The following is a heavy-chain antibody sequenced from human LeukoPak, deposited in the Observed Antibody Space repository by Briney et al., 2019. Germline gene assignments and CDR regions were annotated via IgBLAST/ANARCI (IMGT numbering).Heavy chain of an antibody. V-gene: IGHV4-30-4*01. J-gene: IGHJ4*02. D-gene: IGHD3-22*01. CDR1: GGSISSGDYY. CDR3: ARYYYDSSGYYSGFDY. Sequence: SETLSLTCTVSGGSISSGDYYWSWIRQPPGKGLEWIGYIYYSGSTYYNPSLKSRVTISVDTSKNQFSLKLSSVTAADTAVYYCARYYYDSSGYYSGFDYWGQGTLVTVSS. CDR2: IYYSGST.